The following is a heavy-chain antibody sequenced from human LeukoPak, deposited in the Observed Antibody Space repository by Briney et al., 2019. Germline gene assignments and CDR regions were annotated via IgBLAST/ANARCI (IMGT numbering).Heavy chain of an antibody. D-gene: IGHD1-26*01. CDR2: IDWDDDK. V-gene: IGHV2-70*11. Sequence: SGPALVKPTQTLTLTCTFSGFSLSTSGMCVSWIRQPPGKALEWLARIDWDDDKYYSTSLKTRLTISKDTSKNQVVLTMTNMDPVDTATYYCARIQSGGSYYSPAFDCWGQGTLVTVSS. CDR3: ARIQSGGSYYSPAFDC. CDR1: GFSLSTSGMC. J-gene: IGHJ4*02.